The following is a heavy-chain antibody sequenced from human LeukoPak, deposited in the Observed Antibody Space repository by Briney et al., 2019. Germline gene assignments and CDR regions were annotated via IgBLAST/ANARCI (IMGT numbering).Heavy chain of an antibody. CDR3: ASRGDPRSSGYYHATNYYGMDV. V-gene: IGHV4-34*01. CDR2: INHSGST. CDR1: GGSVSGYY. J-gene: IGHJ6*02. Sequence: SETLSLACGVYGGSVSGYYWNWIRQPPGKGLEWIGEINHSGSTSYNPSLKSRVTISLDTSKNQFSLKLRSVTAADTAVYYCASRGDPRSSGYYHATNYYGMDVWGQGTTVTVSS. D-gene: IGHD3-22*01.